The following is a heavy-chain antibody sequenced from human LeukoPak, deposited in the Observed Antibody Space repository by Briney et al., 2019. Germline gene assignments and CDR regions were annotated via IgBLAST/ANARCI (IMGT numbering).Heavy chain of an antibody. CDR3: ARDLGERWGGSWGAFDI. D-gene: IGHD1-26*01. V-gene: IGHV4-38-2*02. CDR1: GYSISSGYY. J-gene: IGHJ3*02. CDR2: IYHSGST. Sequence: SETLSLTCTVSGYSISSGYYWGWIRQPPGKGLEWIGSIYHSGSTYYNPSLKSRVTISVDTSKNQFSLKLSSVTAADTAVYYCARDLGERWGGSWGAFDIWGQGTMVTVSS.